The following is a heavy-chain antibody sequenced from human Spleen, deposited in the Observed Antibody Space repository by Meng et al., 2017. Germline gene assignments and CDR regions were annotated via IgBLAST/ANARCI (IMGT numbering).Heavy chain of an antibody. CDR1: GFSFSSYA. D-gene: IGHD3-22*01. Sequence: GESLKISCAASGFSFSSYAMHWVRQAPGKGLEWVAVISYDGSNKYYADSVKGRFTISRDDAKNSLYLQVNSLRAEDTAVYYCARGRLYYYDSGERHLDYWGQGTLVTVSS. CDR3: ARGRLYYYDSGERHLDY. V-gene: IGHV3-30*07. CDR2: ISYDGSNK. J-gene: IGHJ4*02.